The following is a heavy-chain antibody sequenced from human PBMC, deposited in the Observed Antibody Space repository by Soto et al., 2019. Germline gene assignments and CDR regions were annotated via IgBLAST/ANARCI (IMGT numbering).Heavy chain of an antibody. Sequence: QPGGSLRLSCAASGFTFSSYWMHWVRQAPGKGLMWVSRINSDETTTGYADSLKGRFTISRDNAKNTLYLQMNSLRAEDTAVYYCARGLRNYYGVDVWGQGTTVTVSS. CDR2: INSDETTT. CDR1: GFTFSSYW. CDR3: ARGLRNYYGVDV. D-gene: IGHD2-21*01. J-gene: IGHJ6*02. V-gene: IGHV3-74*01.